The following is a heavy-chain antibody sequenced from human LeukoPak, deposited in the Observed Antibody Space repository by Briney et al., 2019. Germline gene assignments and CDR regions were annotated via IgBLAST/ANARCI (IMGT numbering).Heavy chain of an antibody. V-gene: IGHV1-18*01. J-gene: IGHJ4*02. CDR1: GYTFTSYG. Sequence: GASVKVSCKASGYTFTSYGISWVRQAPGQGLEWMGWISAYNGNTNYAQKLQGRVTMATDTSTSTAYMELRSLRSDDTAVYYCAKECDYSPGHKFDLWGQGTLVTVSS. CDR2: ISAYNGNT. D-gene: IGHD3-10*01. CDR3: AKECDYSPGHKFDL.